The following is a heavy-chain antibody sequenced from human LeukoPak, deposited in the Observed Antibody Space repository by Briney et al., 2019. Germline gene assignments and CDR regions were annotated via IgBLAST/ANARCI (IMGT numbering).Heavy chain of an antibody. CDR1: GFTFRSYS. D-gene: IGHD6-6*01. Sequence: GGSLRLSCAASGFTFRSYSMNWVPQAPGKGLEWVSSISSSSSYIYYADSVKGRFTISSDNAKTSLYLQMNSLRAEDTAVYYCARDCIEQLVYGMDVWGQGATVTV. V-gene: IGHV3-21*01. CDR2: ISSSSSYI. J-gene: IGHJ6*02. CDR3: ARDCIEQLVYGMDV.